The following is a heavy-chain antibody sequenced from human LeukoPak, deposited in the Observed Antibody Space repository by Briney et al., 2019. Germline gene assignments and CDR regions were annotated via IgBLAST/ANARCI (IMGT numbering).Heavy chain of an antibody. J-gene: IGHJ4*02. Sequence: GRSLRLSCAASGFTFSSYAMHWVRQAPGKGLEWVAVISYDGSSKYYADSVKGRFTISRDNSKNTLYLQMNSLRAEDTAVYYCARDMGRGYSYGSDYWGQGTLVTVSS. CDR3: ARDMGRGYSYGSDY. D-gene: IGHD5-18*01. CDR1: GFTFSSYA. CDR2: ISYDGSSK. V-gene: IGHV3-30*01.